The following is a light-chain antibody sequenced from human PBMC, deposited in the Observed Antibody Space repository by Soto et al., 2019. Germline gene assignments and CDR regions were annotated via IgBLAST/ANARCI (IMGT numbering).Light chain of an antibody. V-gene: IGLV1-40*01. J-gene: IGLJ1*01. CDR1: SSNIGAGYD. CDR3: QSYDSSLSGLYV. CDR2: DNS. Sequence: QSVLTQPPSVSGAPGQSVTISCTGSSSNIGAGYDVHWYQQRPGTAPKLLIYDNSNRPSGVPDRFSCSKSGTSAYLAIAGLQAEDESDYYCQSYDSSLSGLYVFGTGTKVAVL.